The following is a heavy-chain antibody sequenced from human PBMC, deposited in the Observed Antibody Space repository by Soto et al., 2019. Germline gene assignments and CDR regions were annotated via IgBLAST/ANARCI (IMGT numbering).Heavy chain of an antibody. D-gene: IGHD3-10*01. CDR3: ARDRSFGAFDI. CDR2: ISSSSSYI. V-gene: IGHV3-21*01. Sequence: GSLRLSCAASGFTFSSYSMNWVRQAPGKGLEWVSSISSSSSYIYYADSVKGRFTISRDNAKNSLYLQMNSLRAEDTAVYYCARDRSFGAFDIWGQGTMVTVSS. CDR1: GFTFSSYS. J-gene: IGHJ3*02.